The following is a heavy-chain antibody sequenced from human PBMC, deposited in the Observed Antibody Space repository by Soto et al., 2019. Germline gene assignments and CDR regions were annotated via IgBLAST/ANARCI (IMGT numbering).Heavy chain of an antibody. CDR3: ASDLTTVTPRWGYYGMDV. CDR1: GGSVSSGSYY. D-gene: IGHD4-4*01. V-gene: IGHV4-61*01. Sequence: SETLSLTCTVSGGSVSSGSYYWSWIRQPPGKGLEWIGYIYYSGSTNYNPSLKSRVTISVDTSKNQFSLKLSSVTAADTAVYYCASDLTTVTPRWGYYGMDVWGQGTTVTVSS. CDR2: IYYSGST. J-gene: IGHJ6*02.